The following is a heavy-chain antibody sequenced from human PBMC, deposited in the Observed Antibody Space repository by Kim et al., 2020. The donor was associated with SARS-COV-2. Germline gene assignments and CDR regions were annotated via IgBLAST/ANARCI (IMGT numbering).Heavy chain of an antibody. V-gene: IGHV5-51*01. CDR3: ARRNYYGSGTYYNPLYGMDV. CDR1: GYSFTSYW. J-gene: IGHJ6*02. Sequence: GESLKISCKGSGYSFTSYWIGWVRQMPGKGLEWMGIIYPGDSDTRYSPSFQGQVTISADKSISTAYLQWSSLKASDTAMNYCARRNYYGSGTYYNPLYGMDVWGQGTTVTVSS. D-gene: IGHD3-10*01. CDR2: IYPGDSDT.